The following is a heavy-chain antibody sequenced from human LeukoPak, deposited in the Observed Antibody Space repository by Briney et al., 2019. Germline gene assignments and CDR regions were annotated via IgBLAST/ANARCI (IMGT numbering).Heavy chain of an antibody. D-gene: IGHD1-26*01. CDR1: GYTFTNYG. CDR2: ITTYNGYT. J-gene: IGHJ4*02. CDR3: ARLSGSYYIFDY. Sequence: ASVKVSCKASGYTFTNYGISWMRQAPGQGLEWMGLITTYNGYTNYAQKFQGRVTMTTDTSTSTAYMELRSLRSDDAAVYYCARLSGSYYIFDYWGQGTLVTVSS. V-gene: IGHV1-18*01.